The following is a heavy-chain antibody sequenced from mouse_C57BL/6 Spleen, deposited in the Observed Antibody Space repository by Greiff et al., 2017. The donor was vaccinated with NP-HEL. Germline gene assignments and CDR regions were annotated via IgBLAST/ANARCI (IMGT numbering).Heavy chain of an antibody. CDR3: ARWTAQDYFDY. CDR1: GYTFTDYY. D-gene: IGHD3-2*02. J-gene: IGHJ2*01. CDR2: INPNNGGT. Sequence: VQLKQSGPELVKPGASVKISCKASGYTFTDYYMNWVKQSHGKSLEWIGDINPNNGGTSYNQKFKGKATLTVDKSSSTAYMELRSLTSEDSAVYYCARWTAQDYFDYWGQGTTLTVSS. V-gene: IGHV1-26*01.